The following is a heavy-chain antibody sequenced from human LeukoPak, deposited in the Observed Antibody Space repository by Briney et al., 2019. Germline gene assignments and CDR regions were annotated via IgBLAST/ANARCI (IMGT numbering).Heavy chain of an antibody. V-gene: IGHV4-30-4*01. Sequence: SETLSLTCTVSGGSISSGDYYWSWIRQPPGKGLEWIGYIYYSGSTYYNPSLKSRVTISVDTSKNQFSLKLSSVTAADTAVYYCARVAFVVVPAADYNFDCWGQGTMVSVCS. D-gene: IGHD2-2*01. CDR2: IYYSGST. CDR3: ARVAFVVVPAADYNFDC. J-gene: IGHJ4*02. CDR1: GGSISSGDYY.